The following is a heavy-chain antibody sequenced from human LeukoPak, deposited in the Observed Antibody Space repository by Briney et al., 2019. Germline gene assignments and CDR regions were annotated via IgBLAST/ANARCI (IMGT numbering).Heavy chain of an antibody. CDR2: INGDGSST. Sequence: GGSLRLSCGATGFTISSYWMHWVRQAPGKGLVWVSRINGDGSSTTYADSVKGRFTISRDNAKNTLYLQMNSLRAEDTAVYYCAKGGTTVVDYWGQGTLVTVSS. CDR1: GFTISSYW. CDR3: AKGGTTVVDY. V-gene: IGHV3-74*03. D-gene: IGHD4-23*01. J-gene: IGHJ4*02.